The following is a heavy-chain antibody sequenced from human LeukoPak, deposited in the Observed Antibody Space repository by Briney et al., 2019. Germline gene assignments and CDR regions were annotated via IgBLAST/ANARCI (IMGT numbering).Heavy chain of an antibody. CDR2: INHNGNGN. J-gene: IGHJ6*02. Sequence: GGSLRLSCAASGFTFSSYWMNWARQAPGKGLEWVASINHNGNGNYYVDSVKGRFTISRDNAKNSLYLQMSNLRAEDTAVYFCAGGGGLDVWGQGATVTVSS. V-gene: IGHV3-7*03. CDR1: GFTFSSYW. CDR3: AGGGGLDV. D-gene: IGHD3-16*01.